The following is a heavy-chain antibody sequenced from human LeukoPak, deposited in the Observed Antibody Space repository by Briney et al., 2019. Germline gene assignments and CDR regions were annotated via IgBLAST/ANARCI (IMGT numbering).Heavy chain of an antibody. D-gene: IGHD1-26*01. J-gene: IGHJ3*02. CDR3: AKEGMGSEATTADGAFDI. CDR1: GGSISVYH. V-gene: IGHV4-59*12. CDR2: PYDTGST. Sequence: SETLSLTCTVSGGSISVYHWSWIRQPPGKGLEWIGYPYDTGSTNYNPSLKSRVTISVDTSKNQISLKLSSVTAADTAVYFCAKEGMGSEATTADGAFDIWGQGTTVTVSS.